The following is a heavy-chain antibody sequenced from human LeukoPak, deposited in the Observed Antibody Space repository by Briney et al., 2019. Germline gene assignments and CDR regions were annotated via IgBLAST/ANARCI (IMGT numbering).Heavy chain of an antibody. CDR3: ARGVVQGENWFDP. CDR2: IYKSGGT. V-gene: IGHV4-59*11. J-gene: IGHJ5*02. D-gene: IGHD3-10*01. Sequence: SETLSLTCTVSGGSISSHSWTWIRQSPEKGLEWIGYIYKSGGTNYNPSLKSRVTITADTSKNQFSLRLTSVTAADTAVYYCARGVVQGENWFDPWGPGTLVTVSS. CDR1: GGSISSHS.